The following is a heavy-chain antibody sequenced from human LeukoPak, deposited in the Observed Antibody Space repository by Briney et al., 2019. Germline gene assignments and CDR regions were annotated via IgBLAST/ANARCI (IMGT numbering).Heavy chain of an antibody. CDR3: ARGDNYYDSSGYYSLFDY. J-gene: IGHJ4*02. CDR2: MHYSGST. Sequence: SETLSLTCAVSGGSISSSNWWSWVRQPPGKGLEWIGSMHYSGSTYYNPSLKSRVTMSVDTSKNQFSLKLSSVTAADTAVYYCARGDNYYDSSGYYSLFDYWGQGTLVTVSS. CDR1: GGSISSSNW. D-gene: IGHD3-22*01. V-gene: IGHV4-4*02.